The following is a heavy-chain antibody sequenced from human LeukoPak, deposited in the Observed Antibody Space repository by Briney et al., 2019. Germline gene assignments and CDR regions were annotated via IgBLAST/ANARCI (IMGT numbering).Heavy chain of an antibody. CDR2: INPSGGST. D-gene: IGHD2-15*01. J-gene: IGHJ2*01. V-gene: IGHV1-46*01. Sequence: GASVKVSCKASGYTFTSYYMHWVRQAPGQGLEWMGIINPSGGSTSYAQKFQGRVTMARDTSTSTVYMELSSLRSEDTAVYYCARDLGSPEWYFDLWGRGTLVTVSS. CDR1: GYTFTSYY. CDR3: ARDLGSPEWYFDL.